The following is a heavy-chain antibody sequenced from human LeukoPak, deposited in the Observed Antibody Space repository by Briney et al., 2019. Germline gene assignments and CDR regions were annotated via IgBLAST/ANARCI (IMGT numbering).Heavy chain of an antibody. J-gene: IGHJ4*02. CDR1: GFTFSSYW. Sequence: PGGSLRLSCAASGFTFSSYWMSWVRQAPGKGLEWVANIKQDGSEKYYVDSVRGRFTISRDNSKNTLYLQMNSLRAEDTAVYYCAKDLDFDWSHSDYWGQGTLVTVSS. D-gene: IGHD3-9*01. CDR3: AKDLDFDWSHSDY. CDR2: IKQDGSEK. V-gene: IGHV3-7*03.